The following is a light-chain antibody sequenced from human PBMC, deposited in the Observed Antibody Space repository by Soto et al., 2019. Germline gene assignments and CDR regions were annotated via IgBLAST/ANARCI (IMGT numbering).Light chain of an antibody. V-gene: IGKV1-5*03. J-gene: IGKJ1*01. CDR2: KAS. CDR3: QKYYSAIWT. CDR1: PTISSW. Sequence: DLQMTQSPSTLSGSVGARVTITCRASPTISSWLAWYQQKPGKAPKTLIYKASTLKSGVPSRFSGSGSGTDFNLTISRLQTEDVATYECQKYYSAIWTFGQGTKVDI.